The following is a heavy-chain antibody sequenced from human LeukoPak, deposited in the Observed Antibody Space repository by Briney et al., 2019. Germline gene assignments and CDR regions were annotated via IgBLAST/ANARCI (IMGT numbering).Heavy chain of an antibody. D-gene: IGHD1-14*01. J-gene: IGHJ4*02. CDR2: IYYSGST. V-gene: IGHV4-59*08. CDR1: GGSISSYY. CDR3: ARRPPAPYEYYFDY. Sequence: PSETLSLTCTVSGGSISSYYWSWIRQPPGKGLEWIGYIYYSGSTNYNPSLKSRVTISVDTSKNQFSLKLSSVTAADTAVYYCARRPPAPYEYYFDYWGLGTLVTVSS.